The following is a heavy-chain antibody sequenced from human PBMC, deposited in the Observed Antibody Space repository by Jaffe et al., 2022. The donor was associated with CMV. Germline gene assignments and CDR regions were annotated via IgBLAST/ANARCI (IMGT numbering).Heavy chain of an antibody. CDR1: GGSISSSSYY. CDR2: IYYSGST. J-gene: IGHJ4*02. CDR3: ASSYYDYVWGSHGWLGY. V-gene: IGHV4-39*01. D-gene: IGHD3-16*01. Sequence: QLQLQESGPGLVKPSETLSLTCTVSGGSISSSSYYWGWIRQPPGKGLEWIGSIYYSGSTYYNPSLKSRVTISVDTSKNQFSLKLSSVTAADTAVYYCASSYYDYVWGSHGWLGYWGQGTLVTVSS.